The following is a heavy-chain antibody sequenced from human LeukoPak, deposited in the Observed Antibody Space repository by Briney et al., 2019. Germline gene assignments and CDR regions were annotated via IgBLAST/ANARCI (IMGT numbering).Heavy chain of an antibody. D-gene: IGHD3-9*01. J-gene: IGHJ5*02. CDR3: AKVRYFDWLSPFNYFDP. V-gene: IGHV3-21*04. CDR1: EFTFSSYS. Sequence: GGSLRLSCAASEFTFSSYSMNWVRQAPGKGLEWVSSITSSSSYIYYADSVKGRFTISRDNSKNTLYLQMNSLRAEDTAVYYCAKVRYFDWLSPFNYFDPWGQGTLVTVSS. CDR2: ITSSSSYI.